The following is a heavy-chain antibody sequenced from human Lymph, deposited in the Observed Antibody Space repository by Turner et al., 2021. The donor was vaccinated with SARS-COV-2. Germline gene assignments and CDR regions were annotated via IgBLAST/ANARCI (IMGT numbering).Heavy chain of an antibody. J-gene: IGHJ4*02. D-gene: IGHD1-20*01. Sequence: EVQLVESGGGLVQPGVSLRLSRAASGCTFSTYWRTWDPQAPGKGLEWVANIKKDGSEKYYVDTVKGRFTIDRDNDKNLLFLKMNSLRDEDTAVYHCAKLRITTDFDYWGQGTLVTVSS. CDR1: GCTFSTYW. V-gene: IGHV3-7*01. CDR2: IKKDGSEK. CDR3: AKLRITTDFDY.